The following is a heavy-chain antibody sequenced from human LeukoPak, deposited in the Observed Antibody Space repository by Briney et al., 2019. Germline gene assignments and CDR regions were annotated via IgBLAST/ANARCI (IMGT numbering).Heavy chain of an antibody. J-gene: IGHJ5*01. D-gene: IGHD2-15*01. Sequence: GGSLRLSCAASGFTFSDYYMSWIRQAPGKGLEWVSYISSSGSTIYYADSLKGRFTISRHNAKKSVYLQMNSLRAEDTAVYYCARGALDAATPFDSWGQGTLVTVSS. CDR1: GFTFSDYY. V-gene: IGHV3-11*04. CDR2: ISSSGSTI. CDR3: ARGALDAATPFDS.